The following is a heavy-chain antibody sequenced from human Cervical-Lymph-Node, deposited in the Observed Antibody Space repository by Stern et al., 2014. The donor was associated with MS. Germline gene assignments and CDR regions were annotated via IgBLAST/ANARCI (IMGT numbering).Heavy chain of an antibody. CDR1: GFTFDDYA. Sequence: QLVESGGGLVQPDRSLRLSCAASGFTFDDYALHWVRQAPGKGLEWVSGISWNSGTITYADSVKGRFTISRDNAKNSLFLQMNSLRVEDTALYYCAKAGIVGTTELDYWGQGTLVTVSS. CDR3: AKAGIVGTTELDY. V-gene: IGHV3-9*01. CDR2: ISWNSGTI. J-gene: IGHJ4*02. D-gene: IGHD1-26*01.